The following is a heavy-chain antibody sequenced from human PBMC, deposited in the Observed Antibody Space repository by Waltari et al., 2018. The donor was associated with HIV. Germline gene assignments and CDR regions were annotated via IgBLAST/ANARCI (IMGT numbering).Heavy chain of an antibody. V-gene: IGHV4-39*01. Sequence: QLQLQESGPALVKPSETLSLTCTVSTGYITQSYYWGWVRHFPGTGLEWIGSIYSNGVSHYAPSLKSRVALSVDMSKNQFSLTLTAVTAADTSRYFCVALRTVTGTIDKWGQGTLVTVS. D-gene: IGHD6-19*01. CDR3: VALRTVTGTIDK. CDR1: TGYITQSYY. J-gene: IGHJ4*02. CDR2: IYSNGVS.